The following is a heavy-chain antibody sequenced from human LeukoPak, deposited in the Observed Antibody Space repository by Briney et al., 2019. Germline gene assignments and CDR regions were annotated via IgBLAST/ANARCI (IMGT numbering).Heavy chain of an antibody. Sequence: SVKVSCKASGGTFSSYAISWVRQGPGQGLEWMGRIIPILGEANYAQKFQGRVPITTDESTSTAYMELSSLRSEDTAVYYCARDLVGITGTTGWGQGTLVTVSS. D-gene: IGHD1-7*01. CDR1: GGTFSSYA. CDR2: IIPILGEA. J-gene: IGHJ4*02. CDR3: ARDLVGITGTTG. V-gene: IGHV1-69*05.